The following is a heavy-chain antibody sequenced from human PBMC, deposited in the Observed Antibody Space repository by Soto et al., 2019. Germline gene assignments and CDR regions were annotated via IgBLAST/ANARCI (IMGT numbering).Heavy chain of an antibody. Sequence: ASVKVSCNASGYTFTAYYMHWVLQAPGQGLEWMGWINPNSGGTNYAQKFQGRVTMTRDTSISTAYMELSRLRSDDTAVYYCARTLELRGSYYYYYDMDVWGQGTTVTVSS. CDR3: ARTLELRGSYYYYYDMDV. V-gene: IGHV1-2*02. CDR2: INPNSGGT. CDR1: GYTFTAYY. J-gene: IGHJ6*02. D-gene: IGHD1-7*01.